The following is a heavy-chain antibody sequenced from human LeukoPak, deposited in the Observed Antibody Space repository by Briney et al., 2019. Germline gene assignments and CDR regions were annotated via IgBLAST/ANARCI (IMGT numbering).Heavy chain of an antibody. V-gene: IGHV4-34*01. CDR3: ARARVRPKYYYGSGSYFMDY. J-gene: IGHJ4*02. CDR1: GGSFSGYY. CDR2: INHSGST. Sequence: SETLSLTCAVYGGSFSGYYWSWIRQPPGKGLEWIGEINHSGSTNYNPSLKSRVTISVDTSKNQFSLKLSSVTAADTAVYYCARARVRPKYYYGSGSYFMDYWGQGTLVTVSS. D-gene: IGHD3-10*01.